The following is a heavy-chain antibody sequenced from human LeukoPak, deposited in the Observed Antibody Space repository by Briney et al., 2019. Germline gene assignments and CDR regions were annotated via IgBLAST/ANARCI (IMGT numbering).Heavy chain of an antibody. J-gene: IGHJ3*02. Sequence: PGGSLRLSCAASGFTFSSYGMHWVRQAPGKGLEWVAVISYDGSNKYYADSVKGRFTISRDNSKNTLYLQMNSLRAEDTAVYYCAKDRVGYEPGEAFDIWGQGTMVTVSS. CDR1: GFTFSSYG. V-gene: IGHV3-30*18. CDR3: AKDRVGYEPGEAFDI. D-gene: IGHD3-16*01. CDR2: ISYDGSNK.